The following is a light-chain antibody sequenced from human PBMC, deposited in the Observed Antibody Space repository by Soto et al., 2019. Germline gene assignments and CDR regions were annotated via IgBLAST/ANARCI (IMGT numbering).Light chain of an antibody. Sequence: DFVLTQSPDSLAVSLGETATINCKSSQSVLYSSNSNNYLSWYQQKPGQPPKLLIYWASTRESWVPDRFSGSGSGTDFTITISRLQAEDVAVYYCHQYINAPWTFGQGTKVEIK. CDR2: WAS. CDR1: QSVLYSSNSNNY. CDR3: HQYINAPWT. J-gene: IGKJ1*01. V-gene: IGKV4-1*01.